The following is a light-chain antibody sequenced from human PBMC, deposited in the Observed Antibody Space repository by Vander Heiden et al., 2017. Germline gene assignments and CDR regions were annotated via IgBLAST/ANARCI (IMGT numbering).Light chain of an antibody. CDR2: AAS. Sequence: DIQLTQSPSFLSASVGDRVTITCRASQGISSYLAWYQQTPGKAPKLLIYAASTLQSGVPSRFSGSGSGTEFTLTISSLQPEDFATYYCQQLNSYPHTFGQGTKLEIK. CDR3: QQLNSYPHT. CDR1: QGISSY. V-gene: IGKV1-9*01. J-gene: IGKJ2*01.